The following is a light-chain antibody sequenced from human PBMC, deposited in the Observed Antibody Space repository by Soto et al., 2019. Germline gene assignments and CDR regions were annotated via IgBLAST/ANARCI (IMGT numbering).Light chain of an antibody. Sequence: QSALTQPASVSGSPGQSITISCTGTSSDVGGYNYVSWYQQHPGKAPKLMIYDVTNRPSGVSNRFSGSKSGNTASLTISGLQAEDEADYDCSSYTSNSTLVAFGGGTKLTVL. J-gene: IGLJ2*01. CDR1: SSDVGGYNY. CDR3: SSYTSNSTLVA. V-gene: IGLV2-14*03. CDR2: DVT.